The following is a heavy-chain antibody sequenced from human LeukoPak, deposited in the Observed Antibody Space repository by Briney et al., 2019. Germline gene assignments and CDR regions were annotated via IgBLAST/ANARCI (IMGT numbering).Heavy chain of an antibody. CDR1: GFTFSNAW. D-gene: IGHD3-22*01. V-gene: IGHV3-15*01. J-gene: IGHJ4*02. Sequence: PGGSLRLSCAASGFTFSNAWMSWVRQAPGKGLEWVGRIKSKTDGGTTDYAAPVKGRFTISRDDSKNTLYLQMNSLKTEDTAVYYCPTDGVFALYDSRGYFDYGGKETLVTVSS. CDR3: PTDGVFALYDSRGYFDY. CDR2: IKSKTDGGTT.